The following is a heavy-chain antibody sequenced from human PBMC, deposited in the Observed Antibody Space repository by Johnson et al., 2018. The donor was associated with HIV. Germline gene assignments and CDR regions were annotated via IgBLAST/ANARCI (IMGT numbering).Heavy chain of an antibody. D-gene: IGHD3-10*01. CDR1: GFTFSNAW. CDR3: ARGGFGELLQDDAFDI. Sequence: VQLVESGGGLVKPGGSLRLSCAASGFTFSNAWMSWVRQAPGKGLEWVSVIYSGGSTYYADSVKGRFTISRDNSKNTLYLQMNSLRAEDTAVYYCARGGFGELLQDDAFDIWGQGTMVTVSS. J-gene: IGHJ3*02. V-gene: IGHV3-66*01. CDR2: IYSGGST.